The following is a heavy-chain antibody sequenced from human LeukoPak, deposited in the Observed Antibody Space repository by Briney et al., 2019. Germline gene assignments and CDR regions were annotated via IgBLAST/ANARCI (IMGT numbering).Heavy chain of an antibody. CDR2: IYYSGTT. D-gene: IGHD1-26*01. Sequence: PSETLSLTCTVSGGSISSYYWSWIRQPPGKGLEWIGYIYYSGTTKYNPSLKSRVTISVDTSKSQFSLKLSSVTAADTAVYYCARHGGSHFLYWGQGILVTVSS. CDR3: ARHGGSHFLY. V-gene: IGHV4-59*08. CDR1: GGSISSYY. J-gene: IGHJ4*02.